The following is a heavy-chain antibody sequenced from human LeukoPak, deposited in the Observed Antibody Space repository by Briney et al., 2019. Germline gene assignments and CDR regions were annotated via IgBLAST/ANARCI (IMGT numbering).Heavy chain of an antibody. V-gene: IGHV3-21*01. CDR2: ISSSSSYI. Sequence: GGTLRLSCAASGFTFSTYGMSWVRQAPGKGLEWVSSISSSSSYIYYADSVKGRFTISRDNAKNSLYLQMNSLRAEDTAVYYCAREGYHSSYWGQGTLVTVSS. CDR1: GFTFSTYG. CDR3: AREGYHSSY. D-gene: IGHD2-15*01. J-gene: IGHJ4*02.